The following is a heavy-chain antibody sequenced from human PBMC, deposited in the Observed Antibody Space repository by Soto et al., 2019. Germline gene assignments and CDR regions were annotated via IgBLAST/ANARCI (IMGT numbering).Heavy chain of an antibody. CDR2: IYYSGST. CDR1: GGSISSGGYY. V-gene: IGHV4-31*03. Sequence: SETLSLTCTVSGGSISSGGYYWSWIRQHPGKGLEWIGYIYYSGSTYYNPSLKSRVTISVDTSKNQFSLKLSSVTAADTAVYYCAAEVACSSTSCYGGGWFDPWGQGTLVTVSS. CDR3: AAEVACSSTSCYGGGWFDP. D-gene: IGHD2-2*01. J-gene: IGHJ5*02.